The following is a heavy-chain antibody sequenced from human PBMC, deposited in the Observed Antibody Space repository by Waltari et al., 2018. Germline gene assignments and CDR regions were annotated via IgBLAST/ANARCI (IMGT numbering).Heavy chain of an antibody. CDR3: AKGNDWGFYRRWYFDL. CDR2: ISGSGSSK. V-gene: IGHV3-23*01. D-gene: IGHD1-1*01. J-gene: IGHJ2*01. CDR1: GFTFSSYV. Sequence: EVQLLESGGGLVQPGGSLRLSCAASGFTFSSYVMSWVRQAPGKGLERVSGISGSGSSKYYADSVKGRFTISRDNSKNTLYLQMNSLRAEDTAVYYCAKGNDWGFYRRWYFDLWGRGTLVTVSS.